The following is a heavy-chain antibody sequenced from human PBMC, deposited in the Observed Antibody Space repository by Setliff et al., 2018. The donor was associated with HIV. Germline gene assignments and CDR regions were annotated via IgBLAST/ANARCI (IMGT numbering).Heavy chain of an antibody. D-gene: IGHD1-26*01. J-gene: IGHJ4*02. V-gene: IGHV1-69*10. Sequence: ASVKVSCKASGDTFNSYTFTWVRQAPGQGPEWMGGIITILGIPNYVPKFQHRVTISADESTKTIYMELSNLKSDDTAVYFCAREVGGRNTLGSCVLDYWGQGTPVTVSS. CDR2: IITILGIP. CDR1: GDTFNSYT. CDR3: AREVGGRNTLGSCVLDY.